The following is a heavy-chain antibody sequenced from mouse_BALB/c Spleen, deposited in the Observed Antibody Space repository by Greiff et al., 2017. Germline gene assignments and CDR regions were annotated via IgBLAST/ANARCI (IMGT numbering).Heavy chain of an antibody. J-gene: IGHJ1*01. D-gene: IGHD1-1*01. V-gene: IGHV2-9*02. CDR2: IWAGGST. CDR3: ARGDYVSSYWYFDV. CDR1: GFSLTSYG. Sequence: VKLMESGPGLVAPSQSLSITCTVSGFSLTSYGVHWVRQPPGKGLEWLGVIWAGGSTNYNSALMSRLSISKDNSKSQVFLKMNSLQTDDTAMYYCARGDYVSSYWYFDVWGAGTTVTVSS.